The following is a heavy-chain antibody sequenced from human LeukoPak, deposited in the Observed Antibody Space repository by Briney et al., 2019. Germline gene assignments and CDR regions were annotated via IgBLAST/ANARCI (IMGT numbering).Heavy chain of an antibody. CDR1: GGSISSYS. J-gene: IGHJ4*02. CDR3: ARINWNYFDY. CDR2: IYYSGNT. Sequence: SETLTLTCTVSGGSISSYSWSWVRQPPGKGLEWIGYIYYSGNTNYNPSLNSRLTMSEDRSRNQFSLKLSSVTAADTAGYYCARINWNYFDYWGEGILVSVSS. V-gene: IGHV4-59*08. D-gene: IGHD1-20*01.